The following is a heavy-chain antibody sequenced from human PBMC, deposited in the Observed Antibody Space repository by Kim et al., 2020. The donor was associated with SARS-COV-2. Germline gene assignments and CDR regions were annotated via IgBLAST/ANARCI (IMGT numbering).Heavy chain of an antibody. V-gene: IGHV4-61*01. Sequence: SETLSLTCTVSGGSVSSGSYFWSWIRQPPGKGLEWIGYIYYSGNTNYNPSLKSRVTMSVDTSKNQFSLKLRSVTAADTAVYYCARAPNDYWSGYPYYFDFWRQDTLVPLSS. CDR1: GGSVSSGSYF. CDR3: ARAPNDYWSGYPYYFDF. CDR2: IYYSGNT. D-gene: IGHD3-3*01. J-gene: IGHJ4*02.